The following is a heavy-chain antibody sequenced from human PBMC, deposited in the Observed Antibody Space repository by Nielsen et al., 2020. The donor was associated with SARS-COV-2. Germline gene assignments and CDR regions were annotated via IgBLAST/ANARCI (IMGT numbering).Heavy chain of an antibody. V-gene: IGHV3-9*01. CDR1: GFTFDDYA. Sequence: SLKISCAASGFTFDDYAMHWVRQAPGKGLEWVSGISWNSGSIGYADSVKGRFTISRDNAKNSLYLQMNSLRAEDTALYYCAKVSSSWYGGDYWGQGTLVTVSS. D-gene: IGHD6-13*01. CDR3: AKVSSSWYGGDY. J-gene: IGHJ4*02. CDR2: ISWNSGSI.